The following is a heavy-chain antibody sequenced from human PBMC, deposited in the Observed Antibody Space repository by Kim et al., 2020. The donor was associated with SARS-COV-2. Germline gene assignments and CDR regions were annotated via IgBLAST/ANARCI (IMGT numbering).Heavy chain of an antibody. J-gene: IGHJ4*02. D-gene: IGHD2-15*01. CDR2: INAGNGNT. Sequence: ASVKVSCKAAGYTFTSYAMHWVRQAPGQRLEWMGWINAGNGNTRYSQKFQGRVTITRDTSASTAYMELSSLRSEDTAVYYCARDRRASSYSGDYWGQGTLVTVSP. CDR1: GYTFTSYA. CDR3: ARDRRASSYSGDY. V-gene: IGHV1-3*01.